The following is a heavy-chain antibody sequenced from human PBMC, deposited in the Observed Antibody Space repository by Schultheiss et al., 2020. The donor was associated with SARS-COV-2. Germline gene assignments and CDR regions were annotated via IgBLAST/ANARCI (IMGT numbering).Heavy chain of an antibody. Sequence: SQTLSLTCAISGDSVSSNSAAWNWIRQSPSRGLEWLGRTYYRSKWYNDYAVSVKSRITINPDTSKNQFSLKLSSVTAADTAVYYCARIAAAGTGAIDYWGQGTLVTVSS. D-gene: IGHD6-13*01. CDR3: ARIAAAGTGAIDY. V-gene: IGHV6-1*01. J-gene: IGHJ4*02. CDR1: GDSVSSNSAA. CDR2: TYYRSKWYN.